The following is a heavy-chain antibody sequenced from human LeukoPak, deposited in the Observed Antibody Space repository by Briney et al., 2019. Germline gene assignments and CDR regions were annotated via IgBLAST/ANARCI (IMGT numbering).Heavy chain of an antibody. CDR2: ISYDGSNK. V-gene: IGHV3-30-3*01. CDR1: GFTFSSYA. Sequence: GRSLRLSCAASGFTFSSYAMHWVRQAPGKGLEWVAVISYDGSNKYYADSVKGRFTISRDNSKNTLYLQMNSLRAEDTAVYYCAKGMGDSSGYYYYYYYMDVWGKGTTVTVSS. J-gene: IGHJ6*03. CDR3: AKGMGDSSGYYYYYYYMDV. D-gene: IGHD3-22*01.